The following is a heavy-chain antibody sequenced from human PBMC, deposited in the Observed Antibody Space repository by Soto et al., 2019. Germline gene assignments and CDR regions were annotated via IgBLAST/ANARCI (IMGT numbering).Heavy chain of an antibody. CDR1: GGSISSYY. CDR3: ARRQFIAVAGTDWFDP. Sequence: SETLSLTCTVSGGSISSYYWSWIRQPPGKGLEWIGYIYYSGSTNYNPSLKSRVTISVDTSKNQFSLKLSPVTAADTAVYYCARRQFIAVAGTDWFDPWGQGTLVTVSS. CDR2: IYYSGST. D-gene: IGHD6-19*01. V-gene: IGHV4-59*08. J-gene: IGHJ5*02.